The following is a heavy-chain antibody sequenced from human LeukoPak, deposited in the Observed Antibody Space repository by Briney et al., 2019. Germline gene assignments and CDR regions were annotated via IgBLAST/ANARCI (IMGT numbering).Heavy chain of an antibody. CDR3: ARDRIYDYGSGTYYYYMDV. V-gene: IGHV3-48*03. D-gene: IGHD3-10*01. CDR1: GFTFSSYE. J-gene: IGHJ6*03. CDR2: ISSSGSTI. Sequence: PGGSLRLSCAASGFTFSSYEMNWVRQAPGKGLEWVSYISSSGSTIYYADSVKGRFTISRDNAENSLYLQMNSLRAEDTAVYYCARDRIYDYGSGTYYYYMDVWGKGTTVTISS.